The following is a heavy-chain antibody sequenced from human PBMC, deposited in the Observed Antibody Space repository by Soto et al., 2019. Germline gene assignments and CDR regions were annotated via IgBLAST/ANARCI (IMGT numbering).Heavy chain of an antibody. Sequence: ASVKVSCKASGYTFTSYDINWVRQATGQGLDWMGRMNPNSGKAGYAQKFQGRATITRNTSISTAYMELSSLRSEDTAVYYCASQGCSSTSCYPNYYYYYYMDVWGKGTTVTVSS. CDR1: GYTFTSYD. CDR3: ASQGCSSTSCYPNYYYYYYMDV. V-gene: IGHV1-8*01. CDR2: MNPNSGKA. J-gene: IGHJ6*03. D-gene: IGHD2-2*01.